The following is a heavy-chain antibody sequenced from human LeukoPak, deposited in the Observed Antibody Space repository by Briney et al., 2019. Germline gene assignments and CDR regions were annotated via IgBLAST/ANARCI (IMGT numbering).Heavy chain of an antibody. CDR2: ISDDGRRK. CDR3: AKRPSDYGDYVSYFDY. CDR1: GFRLISFG. Sequence: GGSLRLSCAAAGFRLISFGMHWVRPAPGKGLEWEGVISDDGRRKDYADSVKGRFTISRDNSKDTLYLQMNSLRAEDTAEYYCAKRPSDYGDYVSYFDYWGQGTLVTVSS. D-gene: IGHD4-17*01. V-gene: IGHV3-30*18. J-gene: IGHJ4*02.